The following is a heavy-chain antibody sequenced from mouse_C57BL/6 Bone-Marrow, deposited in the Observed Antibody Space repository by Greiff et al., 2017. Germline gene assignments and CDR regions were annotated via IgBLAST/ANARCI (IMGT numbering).Heavy chain of an antibody. J-gene: IGHJ2*01. CDR3: ARDWDDFDY. V-gene: IGHV1-80*01. CDR2: IYPGVGDT. CDR1: GYAFSTYW. D-gene: IGHD4-1*01. Sequence: VQLQESGAELVKPGASVKISCKVSGYAFSTYWMNWVTQRPGKGLEWIGQIYPGVGDTNYNGKFKGKATLTADKTTSTAYMHLGSLTCEDTAVYFSARDWDDFDYWGQGTTLTVSS.